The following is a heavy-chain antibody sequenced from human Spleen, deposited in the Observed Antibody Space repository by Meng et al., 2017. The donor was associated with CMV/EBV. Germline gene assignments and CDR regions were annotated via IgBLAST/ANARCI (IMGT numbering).Heavy chain of an antibody. CDR3: AKAFSSSWYREYYDF. Sequence: GESLKISCAVSRFTFSNFAMSWVRQAPGKGLEWVSAITATSGSTYHADSVKGRFTISRDNSKNTLFLQMNSLRAEDTAIYYCAKAFSSSWYREYYDFWGHGTLVTVSS. D-gene: IGHD6-13*01. CDR1: RFTFSNFA. V-gene: IGHV3-23*01. CDR2: ITATSGST. J-gene: IGHJ4*01.